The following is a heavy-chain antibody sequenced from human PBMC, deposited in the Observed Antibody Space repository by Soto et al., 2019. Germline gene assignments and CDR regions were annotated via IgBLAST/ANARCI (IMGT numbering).Heavy chain of an antibody. V-gene: IGHV4-31*03. CDR3: ARGGEGYNFGAVY. CDR2: IYYSGST. J-gene: IGHJ4*02. Sequence: SETLSLTCTVAGGSISSGGCYWSWIRPHPGKGLEWIGYIYYSGSTYYNPSLKSRVTISVDTSKNQFSLKLSSVTAADTAVYYCARGGEGYNFGAVYWGQGTPVTVSS. CDR1: GGSISSGGCY. D-gene: IGHD5-12*01.